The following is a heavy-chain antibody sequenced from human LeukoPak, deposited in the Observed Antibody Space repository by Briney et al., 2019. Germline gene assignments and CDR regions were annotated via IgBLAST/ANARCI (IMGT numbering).Heavy chain of an antibody. J-gene: IGHJ4*02. CDR3: ATDIVVVPAAMGTDY. CDR1: GFTFSTYS. V-gene: IGHV3-21*01. Sequence: GGSLRLSCAASGFTFSTYSMNWVRQAPGKGLEWVSSISSSSSYIYYADSVKGRFTISRDNAKNSLYLQMNSLRAEDTAVYYCATDIVVVPAAMGTDYWGQGTLVTVSS. CDR2: ISSSSSYI. D-gene: IGHD2-2*01.